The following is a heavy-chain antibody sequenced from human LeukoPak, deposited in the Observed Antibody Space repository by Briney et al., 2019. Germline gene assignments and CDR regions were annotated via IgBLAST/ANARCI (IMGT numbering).Heavy chain of an antibody. V-gene: IGHV4-59*06. CDR3: ARVRDYGHKFDP. Sequence: PSETLSLTCTVSGGSISSYYWSWIRQPPGKGLEWIGYIYYSGGTYYNPSLKSRVTISVDTSKNQFSLKLSSVTAADTAVYYCARVRDYGHKFDPWGQGTLVTVSS. D-gene: IGHD4-17*01. J-gene: IGHJ5*02. CDR2: IYYSGGT. CDR1: GGSISSYY.